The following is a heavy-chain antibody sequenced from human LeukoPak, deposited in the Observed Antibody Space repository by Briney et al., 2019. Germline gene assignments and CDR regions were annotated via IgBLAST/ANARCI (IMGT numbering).Heavy chain of an antibody. CDR2: ISAYNGNT. J-gene: IGHJ4*02. Sequence: ASVKVSCKASRYTLTSYGISWVRQAPGQGLEWMGWISAYNGNTNYAQKPQGRVTMTTDTSTSTAYMELRSLRSDDTAVYYCASAAYGDYVLGTYVPTGYWGQGTLVTVSS. D-gene: IGHD4-17*01. CDR1: RYTLTSYG. CDR3: ASAAYGDYVLGTYVPTGY. V-gene: IGHV1-18*01.